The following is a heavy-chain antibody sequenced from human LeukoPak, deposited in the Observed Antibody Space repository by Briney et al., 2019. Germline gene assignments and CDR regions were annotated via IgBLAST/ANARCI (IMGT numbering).Heavy chain of an antibody. CDR2: IKHDGSVK. Sequence: GGSLRLSCTASGFSFSTFWMNWVSQAPGKGLEWVANIKHDGSVKYYVDSVKGRFTISRDNAMQSLYLQMSSLRAEDTAVYNCAKGSFVLIDYWGQGTLVTVSS. CDR1: GFSFSTFW. J-gene: IGHJ4*02. V-gene: IGHV3-7*01. CDR3: AKGSFVLIDY. D-gene: IGHD2-8*01.